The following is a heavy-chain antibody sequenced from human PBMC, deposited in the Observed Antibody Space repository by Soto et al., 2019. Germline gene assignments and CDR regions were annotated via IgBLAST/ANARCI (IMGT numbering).Heavy chain of an antibody. V-gene: IGHV5-10-1*01. CDR3: ARHEDRNSSSWYSLYSYYYYGMDV. J-gene: IGHJ6*02. Sequence: GESLKISCKGSGYSFTSYWISWVRQMPGKGLEWMGRIDPSDSYTNYSPSFQGHVTISADKSISTAYLQWSSLKASDTAMYYCARHEDRNSSSWYSLYSYYYYGMDVWGQGTTVTVSS. CDR1: GYSFTSYW. CDR2: IDPSDSYT. D-gene: IGHD6-13*01.